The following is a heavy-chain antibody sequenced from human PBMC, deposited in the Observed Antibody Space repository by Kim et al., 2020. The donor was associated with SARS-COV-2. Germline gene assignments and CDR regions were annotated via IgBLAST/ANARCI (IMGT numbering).Heavy chain of an antibody. J-gene: IGHJ6*02. CDR3: AKEAMTGATGYYGMDV. CDR1: GFTFEDYA. CDR2: SSWSGGTR. V-gene: IGHV3-9*01. Sequence: GGSLRLSCAASGFTFEDYAMHWVRQVPGKGLEWVAGSSWSGGTRGYGDSVKGRFTISRDNVKNSLFLQMNNLRPEDTAIYYCAKEAMTGATGYYGMDVWGQGTTVTVSS. D-gene: IGHD3-9*01.